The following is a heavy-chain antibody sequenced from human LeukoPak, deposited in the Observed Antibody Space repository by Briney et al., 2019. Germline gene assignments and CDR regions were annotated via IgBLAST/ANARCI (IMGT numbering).Heavy chain of an antibody. J-gene: IGHJ4*02. D-gene: IGHD2-2*01. CDR1: GFTFSSYS. Sequence: GGSLRLSCAASGFTFSSYSMNWVRQAPGKGLEWVPSISSSSSYIYYADSVKGRFTISRDNAKNLLYLQMNSLRADDTAVYYCARVLDCSSTSCPPGYWGQGTLVTVSS. CDR2: ISSSSSYI. CDR3: ARVLDCSSTSCPPGY. V-gene: IGHV3-21*04.